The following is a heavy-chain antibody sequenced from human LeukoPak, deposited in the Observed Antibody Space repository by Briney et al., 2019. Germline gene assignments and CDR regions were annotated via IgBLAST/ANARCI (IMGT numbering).Heavy chain of an antibody. CDR1: GFIFSNYW. V-gene: IGHV3-7*04. D-gene: IGHD3-16*01. Sequence: GGSLRLSCSASGFIFSNYWMTWVRQAPGKGLEWVANIKQDGSERYYVDSVKGRFTISRDNAKKSLYLQMNSLRAEDTAVYFCARDMIILQSWGQGTLVTVSS. J-gene: IGHJ5*02. CDR3: ARDMIILQS. CDR2: IKQDGSER.